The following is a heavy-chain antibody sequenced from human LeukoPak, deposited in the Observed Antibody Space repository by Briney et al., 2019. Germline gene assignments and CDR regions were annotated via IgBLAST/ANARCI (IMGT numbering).Heavy chain of an antibody. D-gene: IGHD3-16*01. CDR2: MSPNSGDT. Sequence: ASVKVSCKASGYSFTSYDINWVRQATGQGLEWMGWMSPNSGDTGYAQEFQGRLTMTRDTSISTAYMELSSLRSEDTAVYYCVRTPPNWGADYWGQGTLVTVSS. CDR1: GYSFTSYD. J-gene: IGHJ4*02. CDR3: VRTPPNWGADY. V-gene: IGHV1-8*01.